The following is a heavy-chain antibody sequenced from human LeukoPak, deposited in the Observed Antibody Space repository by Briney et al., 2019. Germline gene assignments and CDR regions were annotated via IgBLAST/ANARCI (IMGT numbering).Heavy chain of an antibody. J-gene: IGHJ4*02. CDR1: GGSFSGYY. CDR2: INHSGST. D-gene: IGHD3-3*01. CDR3: ARVPSGDFWSGYWFDY. Sequence: SETLSLTCAVYGGSFSGYYWSWIRQPPGKGLEWIGEINHSGSTNYNPSLKSRVTISVDTSKNQFSLKPSSVTAADTAVYYCARVPSGDFWSGYWFDYWGQGTLVTVSS. V-gene: IGHV4-34*01.